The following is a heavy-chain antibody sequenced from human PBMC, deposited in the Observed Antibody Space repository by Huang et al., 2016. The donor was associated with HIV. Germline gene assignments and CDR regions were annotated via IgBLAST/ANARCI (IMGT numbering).Heavy chain of an antibody. D-gene: IGHD5-12*01. CDR1: GYTFADYF. Sequence: QVQLVQSGAEVKKPGASLKVSCKPSGYTFADYFIHWVRQAPGQGLEWMAWLNPKNGATNCAQKFLGRVTVTGDTSINTAYMEFSGLTSDDTANYYCTRDGVAPDEEFDYWGQGTLIIVSS. V-gene: IGHV1-2*02. J-gene: IGHJ4*02. CDR2: LNPKNGAT. CDR3: TRDGVAPDEEFDY.